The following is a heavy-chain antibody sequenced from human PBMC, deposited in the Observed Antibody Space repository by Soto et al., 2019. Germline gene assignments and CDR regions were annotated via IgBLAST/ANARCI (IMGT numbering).Heavy chain of an antibody. Sequence: EVQLVESGGGLVQPGGSLKLSCAASGFTFSGSAIHWVRQASGKGLEWVGRIRSRPNNYATAFTASVKGRFTISRDDSNNTAYLHMNSLKTEDTAVYFCTSVEERGVVVVGSFDYWGQGTLVTVSS. CDR3: TSVEERGVVVVGSFDY. V-gene: IGHV3-73*01. D-gene: IGHD2-15*01. CDR2: IRSRPNNYAT. CDR1: GFTFSGSA. J-gene: IGHJ4*02.